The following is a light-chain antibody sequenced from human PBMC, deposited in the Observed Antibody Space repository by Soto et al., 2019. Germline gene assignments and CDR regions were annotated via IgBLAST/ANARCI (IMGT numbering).Light chain of an antibody. J-gene: IGKJ1*01. CDR2: AAS. V-gene: IGKV1-39*01. CDR1: QSISNY. CDR3: QQRYSPPCT. Sequence: DIQMTQSPSSLSVSVGDRVTLTCRASQSISNYLNWYQQKPGQAPKVLIYAASRLQSGSPSRFSGSGSGTDFVITISSLQPEDIAIYFSQQRYSPPCTFGQGTQVEI.